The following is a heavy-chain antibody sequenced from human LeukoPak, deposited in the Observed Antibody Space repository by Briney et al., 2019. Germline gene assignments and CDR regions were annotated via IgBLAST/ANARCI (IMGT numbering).Heavy chain of an antibody. CDR1: GFTFRSYS. CDR2: IDPSCTNI. D-gene: IGHD2-2*01. Sequence: PGGSLRLSCAASGFTFRSYSMNWVRQAPGKGLEWVSAIDPSCTNIYYADSVKGRFTISRDNAENSLYLQMNSLRAGDTTVYYCERAYRSSTSCRGAGGYYYGMDVWGQRTTVTVSS. J-gene: IGHJ6*02. V-gene: IGHV3-21*01. CDR3: ERAYRSSTSCRGAGGYYYGMDV.